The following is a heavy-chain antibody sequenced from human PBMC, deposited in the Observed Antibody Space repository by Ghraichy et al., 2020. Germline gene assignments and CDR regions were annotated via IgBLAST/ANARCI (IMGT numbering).Heavy chain of an antibody. V-gene: IGHV3-43*01. J-gene: IGHJ4*02. CDR2: ITCDGGTT. CDR1: GFSFGAYA. CDR3: AKEGSSTRPFDY. Sequence: GGSLRLSCVASGFSFGAYAMNWVRHGPGKGLEWVSLITCDGGTTYYADSVKGRFTISRDNSKNSLYLQMNSLKTEDTALYYCAKEGSSTRPFDYWGQGTLVTVSS. D-gene: IGHD2-2*01.